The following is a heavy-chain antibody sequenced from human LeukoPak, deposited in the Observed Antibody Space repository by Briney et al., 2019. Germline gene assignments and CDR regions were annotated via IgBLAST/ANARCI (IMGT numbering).Heavy chain of an antibody. CDR2: IIPIFGTA. V-gene: IGHV1-69*13. CDR3: ARERVVGATQYYGMDV. Sequence: SVKVSCKASGGTFSSYAISWVGQAPGQGLEWMGGIIPIFGTANYAQKFQGRVTITADESTSTAYMELSSLRSEDTAVYYCARERVVGATQYYGMDVWGQGTTVTVSS. J-gene: IGHJ6*02. CDR1: GGTFSSYA. D-gene: IGHD1-26*01.